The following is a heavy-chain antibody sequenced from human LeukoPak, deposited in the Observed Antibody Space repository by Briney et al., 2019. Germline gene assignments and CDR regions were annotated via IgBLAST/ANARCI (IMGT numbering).Heavy chain of an antibody. CDR3: ARVTPAGAWLGYFDY. Sequence: SETLSLTCTVSGGSISSSTYYWGWIRQSPGKGLEWIGSVHYSGGSYYSPSLKSRVTISLYTSKNQFSLKLSSATAADTAVYYCARVTPAGAWLGYFDYWGQGTLVTVSS. V-gene: IGHV4-39*07. J-gene: IGHJ4*02. D-gene: IGHD6-19*01. CDR2: VHYSGGS. CDR1: GGSISSSTYY.